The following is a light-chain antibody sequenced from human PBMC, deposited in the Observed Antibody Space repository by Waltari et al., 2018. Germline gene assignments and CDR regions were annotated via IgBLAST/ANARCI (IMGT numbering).Light chain of an antibody. J-gene: IGKJ1*01. CDR2: GAS. Sequence: DIQMTQSPSSLSASVGDRVTITCRASRSISGYLNWYQQKSGKAPDLLIFGASTLHSGVPSRFNGSGSGTDFTLTISSLQPDDFATYYCQQSYGIPWTFGEGTKVEIK. CDR1: RSISGY. V-gene: IGKV1-39*01. CDR3: QQSYGIPWT.